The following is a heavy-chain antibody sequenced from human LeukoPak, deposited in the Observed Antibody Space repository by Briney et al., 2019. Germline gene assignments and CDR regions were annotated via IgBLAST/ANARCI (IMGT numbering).Heavy chain of an antibody. CDR2: IRSKAYGGTT. J-gene: IGHJ4*02. D-gene: IGHD1-7*01. Sequence: GGSLRLSCAASGFTFSSYWMSWFRQAPGKGLEWVGFIRSKAYGGTTEYAASVKGRFTISRDDSKSIAYLQMNSLKTEDTAVYYCTRDLDWNYVFFDYWGQGTLVTVSS. CDR3: TRDLDWNYVFFDY. CDR1: GFTFSSYW. V-gene: IGHV3-49*03.